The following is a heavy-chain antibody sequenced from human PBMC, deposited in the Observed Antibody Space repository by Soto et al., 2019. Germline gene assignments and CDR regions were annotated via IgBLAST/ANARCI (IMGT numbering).Heavy chain of an antibody. D-gene: IGHD2-15*01. V-gene: IGHV3-64*02. CDR1: GFTFSSYN. Sequence: VQLVESGEGLVQPGGSLRLSCAASGFTFSSYNIHWIRQAPGKGLEFVSAISRSGDRTYYADSVKGRFTITRDNSKNTAWLQMGSLRAEDMAVYYCARARCSSGQCYYFDYWGRGALVSVSS. CDR2: ISRSGDRT. J-gene: IGHJ4*02. CDR3: ARARCSSGQCYYFDY.